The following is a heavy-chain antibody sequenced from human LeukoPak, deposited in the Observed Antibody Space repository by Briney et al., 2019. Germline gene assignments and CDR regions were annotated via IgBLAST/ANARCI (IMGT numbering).Heavy chain of an antibody. V-gene: IGHV4-61*01. J-gene: IGHJ6*02. CDR1: GGSVSSSTYF. D-gene: IGHD4-17*01. CDR3: ARAPYGDYALDV. CDR2: IYYSGST. Sequence: SETLSLTCTVSGGSVSSSTYFWSWLRQPPGTGLEWIAYIYYSGSTNYNPSLRSRVTISVDTSKNQFSLRLSSMTAADTAVYYCARAPYGDYALDVWGQGTTVTVSS.